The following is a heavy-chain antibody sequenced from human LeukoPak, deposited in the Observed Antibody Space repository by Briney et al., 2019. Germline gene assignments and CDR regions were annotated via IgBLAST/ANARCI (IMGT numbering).Heavy chain of an antibody. Sequence: SVKVSCKASGGTFSSYAISWVRQAPGQGLEWMGRIIPILGIANYAQKFQGRVTITADKSTSTAYMELSSLRPEDTAVYYCARAEAYSGPDYWGQGTLVTVSS. CDR1: GGTFSSYA. D-gene: IGHD6-19*01. J-gene: IGHJ4*02. CDR2: IIPILGIA. V-gene: IGHV1-69*04. CDR3: ARAEAYSGPDY.